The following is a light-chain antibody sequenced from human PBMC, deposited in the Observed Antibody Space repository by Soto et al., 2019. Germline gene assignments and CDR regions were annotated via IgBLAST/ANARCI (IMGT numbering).Light chain of an antibody. CDR3: QLYGTSRYT. V-gene: IGKV3-20*01. J-gene: IGKJ2*01. CDR1: QIVISAY. Sequence: EIVLTQSPGTLSLSPGERATLSCRASQIVISAYLAWYQQKPGRSPRLLVFGESNRATGIPDRFSGSGSGTDFTLTISRLEPDDFAIYYCQLYGTSRYTFGQGTKLEIK. CDR2: GES.